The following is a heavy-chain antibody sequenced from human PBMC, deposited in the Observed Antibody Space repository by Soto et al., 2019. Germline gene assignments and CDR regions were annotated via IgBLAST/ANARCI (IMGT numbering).Heavy chain of an antibody. Sequence: QITLKESGPTLVKPTQTLTLTCTFSGFSLSTSGVGVGWIRQPPGKALEWLALIYWDDDKRYSPSLKSRLTITKDTSKNQVVLTMTNMDPVDTATYYFAQVRQQLAFGDYWGQGTLVTVSS. CDR2: IYWDDDK. CDR3: AQVRQQLAFGDY. D-gene: IGHD6-13*01. J-gene: IGHJ4*02. CDR1: GFSLSTSGVG. V-gene: IGHV2-5*02.